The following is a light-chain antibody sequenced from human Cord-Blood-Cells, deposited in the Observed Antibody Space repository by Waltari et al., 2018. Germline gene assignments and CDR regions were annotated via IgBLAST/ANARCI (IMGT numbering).Light chain of an antibody. CDR3: SSYTSSSTLV. CDR1: SSDVGGYNY. CDR2: EVS. J-gene: IGLJ1*01. Sequence: QSALTQPASVSGSPGQSITISCTGTSSDVGGYNYVSWYQQHPGKAPKLMIYEVSNRTAGLSNRFSGSKSGNMASLTISGLQAEDEADYYCSSYTSSSTLVFGAGTKVTVL. V-gene: IGLV2-14*01.